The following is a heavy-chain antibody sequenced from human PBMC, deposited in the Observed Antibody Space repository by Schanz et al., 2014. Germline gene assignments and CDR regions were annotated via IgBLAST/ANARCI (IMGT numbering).Heavy chain of an antibody. CDR2: INQDGYDK. CDR3: ARGRARQLVHWFDP. J-gene: IGHJ5*02. D-gene: IGHD6-13*01. Sequence: EVQLVESGGGLVQPGGSLRLSCAASEFTFNTYCMSWVRQAPGKGLEWVASINQDGYDKHYVDSVEGRFTISRDNAKKSLYLQMNTLRAEDTAIYYCARGRARQLVHWFDPWGQGTLVTVSS. CDR1: EFTFNTYC. V-gene: IGHV3-7*01.